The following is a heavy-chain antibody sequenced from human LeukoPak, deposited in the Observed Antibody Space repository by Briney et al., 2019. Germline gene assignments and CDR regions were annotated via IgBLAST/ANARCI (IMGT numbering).Heavy chain of an antibody. CDR2: IYWSGDK. J-gene: IGHJ4*02. CDR1: GFSLSSTEVA. CDR3: AHEIRGRHLSP. Sequence: SGPTLVKPTQTLTLTCTFSGFSLSSTEVAVNWIRQPPGKALEWLALIYWSGDKRYSPSLQSRLTITKDTSKNQVVLTMTNMDPVDTATYYCAHEIRGRHLSPWGQGTLVTVSS. V-gene: IGHV2-5*01. D-gene: IGHD3-16*02.